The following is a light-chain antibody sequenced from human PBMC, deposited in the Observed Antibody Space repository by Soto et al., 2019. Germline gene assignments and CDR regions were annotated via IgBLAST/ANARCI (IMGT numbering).Light chain of an antibody. J-gene: IGKJ4*01. CDR1: QSVSSY. CDR2: DAS. V-gene: IGKV3-11*01. CDR3: QQRANWPLT. Sequence: EIVLTQSPATLSLSPGGRATLSCRASQSVSSYLAWYQQKPGQAPRLLIYDASNRATGIPARFSGSGSGTEFTLTISSLEAEDFAVYYCQQRANWPLTFGGGTKVEIK.